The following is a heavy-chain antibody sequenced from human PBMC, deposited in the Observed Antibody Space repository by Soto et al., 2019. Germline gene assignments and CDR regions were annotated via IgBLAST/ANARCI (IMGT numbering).Heavy chain of an antibody. CDR2: ISGSGIST. V-gene: IGHV3-23*01. D-gene: IGHD2-8*01. CDR1: GFTFSNNA. J-gene: IGHJ4*02. CDR3: VKNGVRRGDHFDY. Sequence: GGSLRFSCAASGFTFSNNAMSWVRQTPGKGLEWVSVISGSGISTYYADSVKGRFTISRDNSQNALYLQMNSLRAEDTAIYYCVKNGVRRGDHFDYWGQGTLVTVSS.